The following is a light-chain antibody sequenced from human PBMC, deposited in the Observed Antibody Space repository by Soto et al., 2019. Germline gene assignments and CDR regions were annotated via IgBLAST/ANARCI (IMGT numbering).Light chain of an antibody. J-gene: IGLJ3*02. V-gene: IGLV4-69*01. CDR3: QTWDTGTWA. Sequence: QSVLTQSPSASASLGASVKLTCTLTSGHSSYAIAWHQQQPEKGPRYLMKLNSDGSHNKGDGIPDRFSGSSSGAERYLTISSLQSEDEAIYYCQTWDTGTWAFGGGTKLTVL. CDR1: SGHSSYA. CDR2: LNSDGSH.